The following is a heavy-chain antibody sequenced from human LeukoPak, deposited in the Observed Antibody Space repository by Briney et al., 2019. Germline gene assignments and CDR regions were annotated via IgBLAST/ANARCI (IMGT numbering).Heavy chain of an antibody. J-gene: IGHJ3*02. V-gene: IGHV3-33*01. D-gene: IGHD1-26*01. CDR2: IWYDGSNK. CDR1: GFTFSSYG. Sequence: PGGSLRLSCAASGFTFSSYGMHWVRQAPGKGLEWVAVIWYDGSNKYYADSVRGRFTISRDNSKNTLYLQMSSLRAEDTAVYYCAREDDSGSYGAFDIWGQGTMVTVSS. CDR3: AREDDSGSYGAFDI.